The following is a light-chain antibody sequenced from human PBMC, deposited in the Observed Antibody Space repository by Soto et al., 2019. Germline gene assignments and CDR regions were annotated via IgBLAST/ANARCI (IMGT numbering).Light chain of an antibody. Sequence: DIQMTQSPSTLSASVGDRVTITCRASQTINSFLAWYQQTPGKAPKLLIYDASSLQSGVPSRFSGGGSGTEFPLTISSLQPDDFATFHCQQHYRYPWTFGQGTKVDIK. CDR1: QTINSF. CDR2: DAS. V-gene: IGKV1-5*01. CDR3: QQHYRYPWT. J-gene: IGKJ1*01.